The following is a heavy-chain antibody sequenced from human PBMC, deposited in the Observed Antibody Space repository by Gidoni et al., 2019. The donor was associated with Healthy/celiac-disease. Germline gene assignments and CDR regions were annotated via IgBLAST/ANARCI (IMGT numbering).Heavy chain of an antibody. CDR3: AKDGGGTYYYDSSGYYNFDY. J-gene: IGHJ4*02. CDR1: GCTVSSHA. D-gene: IGHD3-22*01. V-gene: IGHV3-23*01. Sequence: EVQLLESGGGLVQPGGSRRLSCAASGCTVSSHAMSWVRQAPGKGLEWVSAISGSGGSTYYAYSVKGRFTISRDNSQNTLYLQMTSLGAEDTAVYYCAKDGGGTYYYDSSGYYNFDYWGQGTLVTVSS. CDR2: ISGSGGST.